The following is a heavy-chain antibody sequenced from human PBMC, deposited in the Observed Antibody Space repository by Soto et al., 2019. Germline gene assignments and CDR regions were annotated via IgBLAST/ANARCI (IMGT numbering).Heavy chain of an antibody. V-gene: IGHV4-34*01. CDR3: SRIVVVPAATPNYYYYYYYMDV. Sequence: SETLSLTCAVYGGSFSGYYWSWIRQPPGKELKWIGEINNSGSTNYNLSLKSRVTISVDTSKNLFSLKLSSVTAADTAVYYCSRIVVVPAATPNYYYYYYYMDVWGKGTTVTVSS. D-gene: IGHD2-2*01. CDR1: GGSFSGYY. CDR2: INNSGST. J-gene: IGHJ6*03.